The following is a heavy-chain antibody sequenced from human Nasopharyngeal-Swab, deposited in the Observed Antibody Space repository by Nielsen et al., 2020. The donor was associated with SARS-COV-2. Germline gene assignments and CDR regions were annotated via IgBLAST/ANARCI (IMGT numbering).Heavy chain of an antibody. Sequence: GGSLRLSCAASGITVSSNYMNWVRQAPGKGLEWVSVFYSGGSTYHADSVKGRFTISRDNSKNTLYLQMNSLRAEDTAIYYCARGRQWAAAGDDALDIWGQGTMVTVSS. J-gene: IGHJ3*02. V-gene: IGHV3-66*01. CDR1: GITVSSNY. D-gene: IGHD6-13*01. CDR3: ARGRQWAAAGDDALDI. CDR2: FYSGGST.